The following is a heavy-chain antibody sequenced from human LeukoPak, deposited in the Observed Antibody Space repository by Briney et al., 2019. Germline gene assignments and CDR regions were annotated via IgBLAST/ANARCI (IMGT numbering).Heavy chain of an antibody. CDR1: GGTFSSYA. CDR3: ATLSGHV. Sequence: ASVKVSCKASGGTFSSYAISWVRQAPGQGLEWMGGIIPIFGTANYAQKFQGRVTSSTDESTSTACMELGSLRADATRVYYFATLSGHVWGQGTLVTVSS. V-gene: IGHV1-69*05. J-gene: IGHJ4*02. CDR2: IIPIFGTA.